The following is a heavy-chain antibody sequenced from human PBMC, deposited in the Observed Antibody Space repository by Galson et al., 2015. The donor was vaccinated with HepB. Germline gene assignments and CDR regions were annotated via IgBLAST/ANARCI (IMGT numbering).Heavy chain of an antibody. CDR2: ISDSGDNT. CDR1: GFTFNSYA. CDR3: AKAAKTVVILWGFDL. D-gene: IGHD2-21*01. Sequence: SLRLSCAASGFTFNSYAINWVRQTPGKGLEWVSTISDSGDNTYYAASVKGRLTISRDNSKNTLYLQMNSLRAEDTAVYYCAKAAKTVVILWGFDLWGQGTLVTVSS. V-gene: IGHV3-23*01. J-gene: IGHJ4*02.